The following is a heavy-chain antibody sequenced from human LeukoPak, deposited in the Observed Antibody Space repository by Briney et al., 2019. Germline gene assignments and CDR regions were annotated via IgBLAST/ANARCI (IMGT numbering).Heavy chain of an antibody. CDR3: AKDGVAYYGMDV. D-gene: IGHD2-15*01. CDR1: GFAFDDYA. J-gene: IGHJ6*02. V-gene: IGHV3-9*01. CDR2: ISWNSGSI. Sequence: GGSLRLSCAASGFAFDDYAMHWVRQAPGKGLEWVSGISWNSGSIGYADSVKGRFTISRDNAKNSLYLQMNSLRAEDTALYYCAKDGVAYYGMDVWGQGTTVTVSS.